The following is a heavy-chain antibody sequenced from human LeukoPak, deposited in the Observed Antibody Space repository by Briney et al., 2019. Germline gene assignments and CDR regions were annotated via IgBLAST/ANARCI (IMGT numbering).Heavy chain of an antibody. D-gene: IGHD6-13*01. CDR1: GFTFSSYW. V-gene: IGHV3-7*01. Sequence: GGSLRLSCAASGFTFSSYWMSWVRQAPGKGLEWVANIKQDGSEKYYVDSVKGRFTISRDNAKNSLYLQMNSLRAEDTAVYYCARDGEQQLANSFFDYWGQGTLVTVSS. J-gene: IGHJ4*02. CDR2: IKQDGSEK. CDR3: ARDGEQQLANSFFDY.